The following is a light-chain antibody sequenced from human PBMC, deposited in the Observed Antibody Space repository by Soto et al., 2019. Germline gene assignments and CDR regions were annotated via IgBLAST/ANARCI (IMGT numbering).Light chain of an antibody. CDR1: QDIRYY. CDR3: QQYVNFPRT. Sequence: DIQMTQSPSSLSASVGDRVTITCQASQDIRYYLNWYQHKPGKAPKLLIYDASNLETGVPSRFSGSGSGTDFTFTITSLQPEDIATYYCQQYVNFPRTFGQGTKLEIK. J-gene: IGKJ2*02. CDR2: DAS. V-gene: IGKV1-33*01.